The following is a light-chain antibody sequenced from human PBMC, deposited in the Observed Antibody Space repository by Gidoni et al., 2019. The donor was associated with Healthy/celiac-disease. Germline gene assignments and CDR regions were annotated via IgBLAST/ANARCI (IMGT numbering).Light chain of an antibody. CDR3: QQYCSTPRLWT. CDR1: QSVLYSSHNKNY. V-gene: IGKV4-1*01. Sequence: DIVMTQSPDSLAVSLGERATINCKSSQSVLYSSHNKNYFDWYQQKPAQPPKLLLSWASTRESAVPDRCSSSGSGTDFTLTISSLLAEDVVVYYCQQYCSTPRLWTFGQGTKLEIK. CDR2: WAS. J-gene: IGKJ2*02.